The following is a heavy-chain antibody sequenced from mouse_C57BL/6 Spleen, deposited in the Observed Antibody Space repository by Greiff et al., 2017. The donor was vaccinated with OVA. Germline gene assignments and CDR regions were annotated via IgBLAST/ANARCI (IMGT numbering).Heavy chain of an antibody. V-gene: IGHV1-72*01. CDR1: GYTFTSYW. CDR3: AGGGYDYDDGFAY. J-gene: IGHJ3*01. Sequence: QVQLQQPGAELVKPGASVKLSCKASGYTFTSYWMHWVKQRPGRGLEWIGRIDPNSGGTKYNEKFKSKATLTVDKPSSPAYMQLSSLTSEDSAVYYCAGGGYDYDDGFAYGGQGTLVTVSA. CDR2: IDPNSGGT. D-gene: IGHD2-4*01.